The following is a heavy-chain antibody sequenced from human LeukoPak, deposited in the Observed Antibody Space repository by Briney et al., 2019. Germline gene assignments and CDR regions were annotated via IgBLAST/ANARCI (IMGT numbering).Heavy chain of an antibody. J-gene: IGHJ4*02. V-gene: IGHV1-2*02. CDR1: GYTFTSYG. Sequence: ASVKVSCKASGYTFTSYGIGWVRQAPGQGLEWMGWINPNSGGTNYAQKFQGRVTMTRDTSISTAYMELSRLRSDDTAVYYCARGTLEWELLGGIGYWGQGTLVTVSS. D-gene: IGHD1-26*01. CDR2: INPNSGGT. CDR3: ARGTLEWELLGGIGY.